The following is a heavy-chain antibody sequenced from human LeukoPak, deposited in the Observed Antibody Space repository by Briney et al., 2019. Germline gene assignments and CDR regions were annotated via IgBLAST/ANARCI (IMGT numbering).Heavy chain of an antibody. Sequence: ASVKVSCKASGYTFTSYYMHWVRQAPGQGLEWMGIINPSGGSTSYAQKFQGRVTMTRDTSTSTVYMQLSSLRSEDTAVYYCALSRSLWWLPDYWGQGTLVTVSS. CDR3: ALSRSLWWLPDY. J-gene: IGHJ4*02. CDR1: GYTFTSYY. V-gene: IGHV1-46*01. D-gene: IGHD5-12*01. CDR2: INPSGGST.